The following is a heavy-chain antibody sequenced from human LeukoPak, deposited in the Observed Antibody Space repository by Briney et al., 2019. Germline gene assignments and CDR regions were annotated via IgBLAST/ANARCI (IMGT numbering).Heavy chain of an antibody. V-gene: IGHV4-39*01. CDR3: ARQMAYSSGWYFDY. CDR2: IYYSGST. Sequence: PSETLSLTCTVSVGSISSSSYYWGWIRQPPGKGLEWIGSIYYSGSTYYNPSLKSRVTISVDTSKNQFSLKLSPVTAAHTAVYYCARQMAYSSGWYFDYWGQGTLVTVSS. J-gene: IGHJ4*02. D-gene: IGHD6-19*01. CDR1: VGSISSSSYY.